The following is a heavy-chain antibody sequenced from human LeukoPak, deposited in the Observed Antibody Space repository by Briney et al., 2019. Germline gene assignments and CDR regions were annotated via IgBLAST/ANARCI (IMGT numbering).Heavy chain of an antibody. CDR1: RFTFNTYA. CDR2: ISSDGDFT. CDR3: ARVKRDCSGGTCYSYDY. Sequence: GGSLRLSCVASRFTFNTYAVNWVRQAPGKGLEWVSAISSDGDFTYYADSVRGRFTISRDNSKNTVFLQMNGLRAEDTAVYYCARVKRDCSGGTCYSYDYWGQGTLVTVSS. V-gene: IGHV3-23*01. D-gene: IGHD2-15*01. J-gene: IGHJ4*02.